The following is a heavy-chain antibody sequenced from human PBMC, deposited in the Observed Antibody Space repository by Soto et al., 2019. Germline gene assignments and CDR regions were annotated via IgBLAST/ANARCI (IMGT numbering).Heavy chain of an antibody. V-gene: IGHV3-64D*08. J-gene: IGHJ4*02. D-gene: IGHD3-3*01. CDR1: GFTFSSYA. Sequence: EVQLVESGGGLVQPGWSLRLSCSASGFTFSSYAMHWVRQAPGKGLEYVSAISSNGGSTYYADSVKGRFTISRDNSKNTLYQQMSRVRDEDTAVYYCVMKVLRVLEWLLHYFDYWGQGTLVTVSS. CDR3: VMKVLRVLEWLLHYFDY. CDR2: ISSNGGST.